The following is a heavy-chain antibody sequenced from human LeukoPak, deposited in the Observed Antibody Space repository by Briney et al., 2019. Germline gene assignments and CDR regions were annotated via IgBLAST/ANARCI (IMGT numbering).Heavy chain of an antibody. Sequence: SVKVSCKASGGTFSSYAISWVRQAPGQGLEWMGGIIPIFGTANYAQKFQGRVTITADASTSTAYMELSSLRSEDTAVYYCAGSFWSGYYIIQNWFDPWGQGTLVTVSS. J-gene: IGHJ5*02. V-gene: IGHV1-69*13. CDR2: IIPIFGTA. D-gene: IGHD3-3*01. CDR1: GGTFSSYA. CDR3: AGSFWSGYYIIQNWFDP.